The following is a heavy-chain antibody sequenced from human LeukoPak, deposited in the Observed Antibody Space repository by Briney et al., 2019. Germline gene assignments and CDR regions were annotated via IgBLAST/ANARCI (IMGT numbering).Heavy chain of an antibody. V-gene: IGHV3-7*01. J-gene: IGHJ4*02. CDR1: GFTFSSYW. CDR3: ARSLIDPPVGATFAGWFGGFDY. D-gene: IGHD1-26*01. CDR2: IKQDGSEK. Sequence: TGGSLRLSCAASGFTFSSYWMSWVRQAPGKGLEWVANIKQDGSEKYYVDSVKGRFTISRDNAKNSLYLQMNSLRAEDTAVYYCARSLIDPPVGATFAGWFGGFDYWGQGTLVTVSS.